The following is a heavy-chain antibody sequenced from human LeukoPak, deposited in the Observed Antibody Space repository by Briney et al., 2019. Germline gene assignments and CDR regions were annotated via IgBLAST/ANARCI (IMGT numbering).Heavy chain of an antibody. Sequence: GGSLRLSRAASGFDLSTYEMNWVRQAPGKGLEWIADITISGHTKNYADSVKGRFSISRDNARTSLYLQMHSLRVEGTGVYYCARGDPHADLWGQGTLVTVSS. CDR1: GFDLSTYE. CDR3: ARGDPHADL. V-gene: IGHV3-48*03. D-gene: IGHD5-24*01. CDR2: ITISGHTK. J-gene: IGHJ5*02.